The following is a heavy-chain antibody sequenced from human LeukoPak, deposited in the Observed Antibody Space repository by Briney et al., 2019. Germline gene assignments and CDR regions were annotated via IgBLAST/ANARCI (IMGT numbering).Heavy chain of an antibody. D-gene: IGHD2-15*01. V-gene: IGHV3-48*03. Sequence: PGGSLRLSCAASGFTFSSYEMNWVRQAPGKGLEWVSYISSSGSTIYYADSVKGRFTISRDNAKNSLYLQMSSLRAEDTAVYYCEAFGYCSGGSCYSGVYYFDYWGQGTLVTVSS. CDR3: EAFGYCSGGSCYSGVYYFDY. CDR1: GFTFSSYE. CDR2: ISSSGSTI. J-gene: IGHJ4*02.